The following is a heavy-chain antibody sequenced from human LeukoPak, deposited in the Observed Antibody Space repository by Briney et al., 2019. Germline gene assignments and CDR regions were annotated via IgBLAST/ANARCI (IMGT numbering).Heavy chain of an antibody. CDR3: ARGGESRALACTWIGY. D-gene: IGHD3-16*01. J-gene: IGHJ4*02. CDR2: INSDGSST. V-gene: IGHV3-74*01. Sequence: GGSLRLSCAASGFTFSSYWMHWVRHAPGKGVGWVSRINSDGSSTIYADSVKGRFTISRDNPNPTLYLQMNTLRAQDTAVYYFARGGESRALACTWIGYWGQGTLVTVSS. CDR1: GFTFSSYW.